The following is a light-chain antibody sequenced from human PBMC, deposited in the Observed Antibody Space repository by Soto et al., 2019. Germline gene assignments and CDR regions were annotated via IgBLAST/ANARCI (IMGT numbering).Light chain of an antibody. CDR2: DVS. Sequence: QSVLTQPASVPGSPGQSITISCTGTSSDVGNYNYVSWYQHHPGKAPKVIIYDVSKRPSGVSNRFSGSKSGNTASLTISGLQAEDEADYYCSSYATSSTYVFGTGTKVTVL. V-gene: IGLV2-14*03. J-gene: IGLJ1*01. CDR3: SSYATSSTYV. CDR1: SSDVGNYNY.